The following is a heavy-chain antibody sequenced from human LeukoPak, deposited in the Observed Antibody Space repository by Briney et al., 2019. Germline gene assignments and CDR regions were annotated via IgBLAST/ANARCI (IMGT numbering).Heavy chain of an antibody. CDR2: ISAYNGNT. CDR3: ARDQGMATGFASYEY. V-gene: IGHV1-18*01. Sequence: ASVKVSCKASGYTFTSYGISWVRQAPGQGLEWMGWISAYNGNTNYAQKLQGRVTMTTGTSTSTAYMELRSLRSDDTAVYYCARDQGMATGFASYEYWGQGTLVTVSS. CDR1: GYTFTSYG. D-gene: IGHD5-24*01. J-gene: IGHJ4*02.